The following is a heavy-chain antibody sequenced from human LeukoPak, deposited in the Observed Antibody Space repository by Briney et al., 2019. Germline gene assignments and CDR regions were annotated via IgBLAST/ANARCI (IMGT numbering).Heavy chain of an antibody. CDR3: AAVPGSGNFDY. CDR2: IVVGSGNT. D-gene: IGHD7-27*01. J-gene: IGHJ4*02. Sequence: SVKVSCKASGFTFTSSAVQWVRQARGQRLEWIGWIVVGSGNTNYAQKFQERVTITRDMSTSTAYMELSSLGSEDTAVYYCAAVPGSGNFDYWGQGTLVTVSS. CDR1: GFTFTSSA. V-gene: IGHV1-58*01.